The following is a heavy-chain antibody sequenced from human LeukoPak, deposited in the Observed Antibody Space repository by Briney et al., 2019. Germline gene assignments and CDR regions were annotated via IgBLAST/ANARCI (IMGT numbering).Heavy chain of an antibody. D-gene: IGHD3-22*01. Sequence: ASVKVSCKASGYTFTSYGISWVRQAPGQGLEWMGWISTYNGNTNYAQKLQGRVTMTTDTSTSTAYMELRSLRSDDTAVYYCAREGDDSSGYYFPHYFDYWGQGTLVTVSS. V-gene: IGHV1-18*01. J-gene: IGHJ4*02. CDR3: AREGDDSSGYYFPHYFDY. CDR2: ISTYNGNT. CDR1: GYTFTSYG.